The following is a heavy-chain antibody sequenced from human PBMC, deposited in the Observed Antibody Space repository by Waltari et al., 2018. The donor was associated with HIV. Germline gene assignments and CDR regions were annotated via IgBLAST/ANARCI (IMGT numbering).Heavy chain of an antibody. D-gene: IGHD6-6*01. CDR2: IYTSGST. V-gene: IGHV4-61*02. CDR3: ARMGSSSRFDP. Sequence: QVQLQESGPGLVKPSQTLSLTCTVSGGSISSGSSYWSWIRQPAGKGLEWIGRIYTSGSTNYNPSLKSRVTISVDTSKNQFSLKLSSVTAADTAVYYCARMGSSSRFDPWGQGTLVTVSS. CDR1: GGSISSGSSY. J-gene: IGHJ5*02.